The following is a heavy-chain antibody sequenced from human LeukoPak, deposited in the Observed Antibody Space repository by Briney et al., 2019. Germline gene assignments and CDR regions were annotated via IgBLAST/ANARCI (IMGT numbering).Heavy chain of an antibody. Sequence: SVKVSCKASGGTFSSYAISWVRQAPGQGLEWMGRIIPILGIPNYAQKFQGRVTITADKSTTTAYRELSSLRSEDTAVYYCATEAIVVVTARDYWYFDLWGRGTLVTVSS. V-gene: IGHV1-69*04. D-gene: IGHD2-21*02. CDR3: ATEAIVVVTARDYWYFDL. J-gene: IGHJ2*01. CDR2: IIPILGIP. CDR1: GGTFSSYA.